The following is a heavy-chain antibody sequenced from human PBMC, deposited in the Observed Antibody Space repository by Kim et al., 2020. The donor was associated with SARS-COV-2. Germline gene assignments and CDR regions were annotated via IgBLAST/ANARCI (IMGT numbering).Heavy chain of an antibody. D-gene: IGHD6-13*01. V-gene: IGHV3-53*01. J-gene: IGHJ4*02. Sequence: GGSLRLSCAASGFTVSSDYMNWVRQAPGKGLEWVAVISTGGGTYYADSVRGRFSISRDSSENTLYLQMNSLGAEDTAIYYCARDTETSSSWSLDYWGQGTLVTVSS. CDR3: ARDTETSSSWSLDY. CDR1: GFTVSSDY. CDR2: ISTGGGT.